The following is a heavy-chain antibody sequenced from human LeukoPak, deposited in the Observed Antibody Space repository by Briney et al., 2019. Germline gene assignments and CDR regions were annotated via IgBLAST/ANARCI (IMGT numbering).Heavy chain of an antibody. D-gene: IGHD2-2*01. J-gene: IGHJ4*02. V-gene: IGHV1-18*01. Sequence: ASVKVSCKASGYSFINFGLSWVRQAPGQGLEWMGWISAYNHNTNYAQKFQGRVTMTIDTSTTTAYMELRSLRSDDTAIYYCARDLMYCDTMSCYDGDFDYWGQGTPVTVSS. CDR2: ISAYNHNT. CDR1: GYSFINFG. CDR3: ARDLMYCDTMSCYDGDFDY.